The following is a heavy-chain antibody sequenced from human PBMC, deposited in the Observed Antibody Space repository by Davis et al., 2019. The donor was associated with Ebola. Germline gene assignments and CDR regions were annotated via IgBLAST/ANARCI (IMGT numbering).Heavy chain of an antibody. D-gene: IGHD3-3*01. CDR3: VRVAVPYYDFWSGASPPEDY. CDR2: MNPNSGNT. CDR1: GYTFTRYD. Sequence: AASVKVSCKASGYTFTRYDVNWVRQATGQGLEWMGWMNPNSGNTGYAQKFQGRVTMTRNTSITTAYMELISLRSEDTAVYYCVRVAVPYYDFWSGASPPEDYWGQGTLVTVSS. J-gene: IGHJ4*02. V-gene: IGHV1-8*01.